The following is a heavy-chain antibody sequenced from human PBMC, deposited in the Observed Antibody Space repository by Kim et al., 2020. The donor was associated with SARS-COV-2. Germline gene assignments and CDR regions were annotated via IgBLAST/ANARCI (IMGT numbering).Heavy chain of an antibody. D-gene: IGHD2-2*01. CDR2: IDPSDSYT. J-gene: IGHJ6*02. Sequence: GESLKISCKGSGYSFTSYWISWVRQMPGKGLEWMGRIDPSDSYTNYSPSFQGHVTISADKSISTAYLQWSSLKASDTAMYYCARDIVVDPRWYGMDVWGQGTTVTVSS. CDR3: ARDIVVDPRWYGMDV. CDR1: GYSFTSYW. V-gene: IGHV5-10-1*01.